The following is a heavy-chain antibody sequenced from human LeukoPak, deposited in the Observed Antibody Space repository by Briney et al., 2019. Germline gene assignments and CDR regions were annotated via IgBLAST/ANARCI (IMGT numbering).Heavy chain of an antibody. J-gene: IGHJ5*02. CDR2: ISAYNGNT. V-gene: IGHV1-18*01. D-gene: IGHD1-20*01. Sequence: ASVRVSCKASGYTFNNYGISWVRQAPGQGLEWMGWISAYNGNTNYAQKLQGRVTMTTDTSTSTAYMELRSLRSDDTAVYYCARDWPYNWSNNWFDPWGQGTLVTVSS. CDR1: GYTFNNYG. CDR3: ARDWPYNWSNNWFDP.